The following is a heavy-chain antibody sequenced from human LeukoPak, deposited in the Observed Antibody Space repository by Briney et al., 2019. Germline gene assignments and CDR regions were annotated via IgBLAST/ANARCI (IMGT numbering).Heavy chain of an antibody. Sequence: SVKVSCKASGYTFTGYYMHWVRQAPGQGLEWMGWINPNSGGTNYAQKFQGRVTMTRDTSISTAYMELSRLRSDDTAVYYCARDPPSSSTSCFDYWGQGTLVTVSS. D-gene: IGHD2-2*01. CDR3: ARDPPSSSTSCFDY. CDR2: INPNSGGT. CDR1: GYTFTGYY. J-gene: IGHJ4*02. V-gene: IGHV1-2*02.